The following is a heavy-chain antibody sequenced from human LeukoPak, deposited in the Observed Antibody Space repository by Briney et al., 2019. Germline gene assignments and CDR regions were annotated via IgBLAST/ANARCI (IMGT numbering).Heavy chain of an antibody. CDR2: IKQDGSAK. CDR1: GFTVKDNF. CDR3: ARAEVTVPGGDY. Sequence: GGSLRLSCAASGFTVKDNFMSWVRQAPGKGLEWVANIKQDGSAKYYVDSVKGRFTISRDNARNSLYLQMNSLRAEDTAVYYCARAEVTVPGGDYWGQGTLVTVSS. V-gene: IGHV3-7*01. J-gene: IGHJ4*02. D-gene: IGHD1-14*01.